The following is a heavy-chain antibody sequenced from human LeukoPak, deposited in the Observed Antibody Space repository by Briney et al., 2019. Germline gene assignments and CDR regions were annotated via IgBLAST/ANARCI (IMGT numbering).Heavy chain of an antibody. CDR2: IIPMSGTV. D-gene: IGHD5-18*01. CDR3: ARETGYAYGRAPLDY. CDR1: GYTFTGYY. Sequence: SVKVSCKASGYTFTGYYMHWVRQAPGQGLEWMVGIIPMSGTVNNAQKFQGRVTITADKSTGTAYMELSSLRSDDTAVYYCARETGYAYGRAPLDYWGQGTLVTVSS. J-gene: IGHJ4*02. V-gene: IGHV1-69*06.